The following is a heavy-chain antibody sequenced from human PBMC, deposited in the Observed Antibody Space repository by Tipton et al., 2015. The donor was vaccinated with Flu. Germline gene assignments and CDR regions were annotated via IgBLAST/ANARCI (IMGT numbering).Heavy chain of an antibody. Sequence: LRLSCTVTGDSVRSTYYWAWIRQPPGRGLEWIGNINHNGNTYHNTSLKSRVIMSVDTSRNQFSLKLSSVTAADTAVYYCARRDFSNYVSGPKNWFDRWGQGILVTVSS. CDR1: GDSVRSTYY. V-gene: IGHV4-38-2*02. CDR2: INHNGNT. J-gene: IGHJ5*02. D-gene: IGHD4-11*01. CDR3: ARRDFSNYVSGPKNWFDR.